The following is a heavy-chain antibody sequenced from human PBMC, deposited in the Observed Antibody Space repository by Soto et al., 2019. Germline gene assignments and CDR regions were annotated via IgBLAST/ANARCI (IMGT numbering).Heavy chain of an antibody. CDR3: AREARDDIVVVVAATSGLDY. J-gene: IGHJ4*02. D-gene: IGHD2-15*01. CDR1: GFTFSSYS. CDR2: ISSSSSTI. V-gene: IGHV3-48*01. Sequence: EVQLVESGGGLVQPGGSLRLSCAASGFTFSSYSMNWVRQAPGKGLEWVSYISSSSSTIYYADSVQVRFTISRDNAKNSLYLQMNSLRAEDKAVYYCAREARDDIVVVVAATSGLDYWGQGTLVTVSS.